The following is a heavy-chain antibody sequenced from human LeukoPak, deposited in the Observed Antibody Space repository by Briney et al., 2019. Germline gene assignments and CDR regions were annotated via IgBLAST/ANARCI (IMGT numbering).Heavy chain of an antibody. CDR1: GFTFSSYA. D-gene: IGHD3-10*01. CDR2: IGGSGGST. Sequence: GGSLRLSCAASGFTFSSYAMSWVRQAPGKGLEWVSAIGGSGGSTYYADSVKGRFTISRDNSKNTLYLQMNSLRAEDTAVYYCAKDRGGTMVRGVFDYWGQGTLVTVSS. V-gene: IGHV3-23*01. J-gene: IGHJ4*02. CDR3: AKDRGGTMVRGVFDY.